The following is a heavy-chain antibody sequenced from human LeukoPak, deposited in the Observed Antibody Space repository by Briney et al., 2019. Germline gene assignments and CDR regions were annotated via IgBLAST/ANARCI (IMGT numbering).Heavy chain of an antibody. CDR2: ISGSGGST. CDR1: GFTFNSYA. Sequence: PGGSLRRSCSASGFTFNSYAMSWVRQAPGKGLEWVSAISGSGGSTYYADSVKGRFTISRDNSKNPLYLQMNSLRAEDTAVYYCAKDLGASSSWYVFDYWGQGTLVTVSS. V-gene: IGHV3-23*01. J-gene: IGHJ4*02. D-gene: IGHD6-13*01. CDR3: AKDLGASSSWYVFDY.